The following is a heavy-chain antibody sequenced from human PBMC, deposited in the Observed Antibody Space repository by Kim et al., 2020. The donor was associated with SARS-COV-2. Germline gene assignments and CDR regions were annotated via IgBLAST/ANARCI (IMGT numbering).Heavy chain of an antibody. D-gene: IGHD4-4*01. Sequence: GGSLRLSCVASGFTFSSYAMHWVRQAPGKGLEWVAVISSDGGDKHYADSVKGRFTISRDNSKNTLSLQMNSLRAEDTAVYYCAKDTDPSYYYYMDVWGKG. CDR2: ISSDGGDK. CDR1: GFTFSSYA. CDR3: AKDTDPSYYYYMDV. J-gene: IGHJ6*03. V-gene: IGHV3-30*18.